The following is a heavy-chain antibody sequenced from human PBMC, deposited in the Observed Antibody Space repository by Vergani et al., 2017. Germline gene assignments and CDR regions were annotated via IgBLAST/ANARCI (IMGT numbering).Heavy chain of an antibody. CDR1: GFSFGNYA. Sequence: QVKLEESGGGVVQPGRSLRLSCAASGFSFGNYAMHWVRQAPGKGLEWVGVISYDGNEKKYADSVNGLFTISRDNSKKMMSLQMNSLRVEDTAVYYCARGGKGIIMVVPSTHLWGQGTQVAVS. CDR2: ISYDGNEK. V-gene: IGHV3-30-3*01. J-gene: IGHJ4*02. D-gene: IGHD2-15*01. CDR3: ARGGKGIIMVVPSTHL.